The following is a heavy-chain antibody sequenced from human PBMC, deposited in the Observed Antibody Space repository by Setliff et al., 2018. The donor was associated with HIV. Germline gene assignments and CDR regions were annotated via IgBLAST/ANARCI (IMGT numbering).Heavy chain of an antibody. J-gene: IGHJ4*02. V-gene: IGHV5-51*01. D-gene: IGHD5-12*01. CDR3: ARHGGYNPLDY. CDR2: IYPGDSHT. Sequence: GESLKISCKGSGYGFSSHWIAWVRQMPGKGLEWMGFIYPGDSHTTYSPSFQGQVTISVDTSVSTAYLQWSSLKASDTAMYYCARHGGYNPLDYWGQGTLVTVSS. CDR1: GYGFSSHW.